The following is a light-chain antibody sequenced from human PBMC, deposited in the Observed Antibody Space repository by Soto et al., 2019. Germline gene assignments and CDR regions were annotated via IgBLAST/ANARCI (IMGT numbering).Light chain of an antibody. J-gene: IGKJ4*01. Sequence: EIVMTQSPATLSASPGERATLSCRASQSVSSNLAWYQQKPGQAPRLLMYGASTRATGIPARFSGSRSGTEFTLTVSSLQSEDVAAYYCQQYNDWPSFGGGTKVE. CDR1: QSVSSN. CDR3: QQYNDWPS. V-gene: IGKV3-15*01. CDR2: GAS.